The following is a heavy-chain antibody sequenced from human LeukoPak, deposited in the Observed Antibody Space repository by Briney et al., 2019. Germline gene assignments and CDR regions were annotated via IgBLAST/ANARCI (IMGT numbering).Heavy chain of an antibody. Sequence: PGGSLRLSWAASGFTFSRYWMSWVRQAAGRGLEWVANIKKDGSEKYYVDSVKGRFTISRDNAKTSLYLQMNSLRAEDTAVYYCARDFPDGGRGEQLVRYYYYYMDVWGKGTTVTVSS. D-gene: IGHD6-6*01. CDR2: IKKDGSEK. J-gene: IGHJ6*03. CDR1: GFTFSRYW. CDR3: ARDFPDGGRGEQLVRYYYYYMDV. V-gene: IGHV3-7*01.